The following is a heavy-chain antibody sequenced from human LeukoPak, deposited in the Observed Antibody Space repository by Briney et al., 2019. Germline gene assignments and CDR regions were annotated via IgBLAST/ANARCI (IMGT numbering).Heavy chain of an antibody. CDR3: SRDFSGASRIDY. CDR2: ISYDGSNK. D-gene: IGHD4/OR15-4a*01. CDR1: GFTFSSYA. V-gene: IGHV3-30-3*01. J-gene: IGHJ4*02. Sequence: GGSLRLSCAASGFTFSSYAMHWVRQAPGKGLEWVAVISYDGSNKYYADSVKGRFTISRDNSKNTLYLEMNSLRAEDTAVYYCSRDFSGASRIDYWGQGTLATVSS.